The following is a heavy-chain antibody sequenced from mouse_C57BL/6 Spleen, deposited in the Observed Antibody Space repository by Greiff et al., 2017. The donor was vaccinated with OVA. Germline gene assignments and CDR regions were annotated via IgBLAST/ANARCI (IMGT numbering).Heavy chain of an antibody. CDR1: GFSLTSYG. D-gene: IGHD2-3*01. Sequence: VQRVESGPGLVQPSQSLSITCTVSGFSLTSYGVHWVRQSPGKGLEWLGVIWSGGSTDYNAAFISRLSISKDNSKSQVFFKMNSLQADDTAIYYCARTDGYYGGTYYFDYWGQGTTLTVSS. CDR2: IWSGGST. V-gene: IGHV2-2*01. J-gene: IGHJ2*01. CDR3: ARTDGYYGGTYYFDY.